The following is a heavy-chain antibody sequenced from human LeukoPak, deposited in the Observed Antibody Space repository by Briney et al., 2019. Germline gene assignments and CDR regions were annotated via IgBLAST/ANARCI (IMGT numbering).Heavy chain of an antibody. J-gene: IGHJ4*02. CDR3: ARECAGSGIDY. D-gene: IGHD3-10*01. V-gene: IGHV4-34*01. CDR2: INHSGST. Sequence: KSSETLSLTCAVYGGSFSGYYWSWIRQPPGKGLEWIGEINHSGSTNYNPSLKSRVTISVDTSKNQFSLKLSSVTAADTAVYYCARECAGSGIDYWGQGTLVTVSS. CDR1: GGSFSGYY.